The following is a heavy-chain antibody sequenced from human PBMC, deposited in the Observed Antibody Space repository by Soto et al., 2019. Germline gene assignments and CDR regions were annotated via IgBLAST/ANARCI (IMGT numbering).Heavy chain of an antibody. J-gene: IGHJ6*02. D-gene: IGHD3-3*01. V-gene: IGHV1-8*01. CDR1: GYTFTSYD. CDR2: MNPNSGNT. Sequence: QVQLVQSGAEVKKPGASVKVSCKASGYTFTSYDINWVRQATGQGLEWMGWMNPNSGNTGYAQKFQGRVTMTRNTSISTAYMELSSLRSEETAVYYCARGDYDCWSGYSRPYYYYGMDVWGQGTTVTVSS. CDR3: ARGDYDCWSGYSRPYYYYGMDV.